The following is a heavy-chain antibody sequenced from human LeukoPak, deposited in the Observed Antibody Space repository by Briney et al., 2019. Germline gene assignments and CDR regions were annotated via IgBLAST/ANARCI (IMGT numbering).Heavy chain of an antibody. CDR3: ASNDYDDSGEGLDV. Sequence: SQTLSLTCAISGDSVSSNSAAWNWVRQSPSRGLEWLGRTYYRSKWYNDYAASVKGRIIINPDTSKNQFSLQLNSVTPEDTAVYYCASNDYDDSGEGLDVWGQGTTVTVSS. CDR1: GDSVSSNSAA. CDR2: TYYRSKWYN. D-gene: IGHD4-17*01. V-gene: IGHV6-1*01. J-gene: IGHJ6*02.